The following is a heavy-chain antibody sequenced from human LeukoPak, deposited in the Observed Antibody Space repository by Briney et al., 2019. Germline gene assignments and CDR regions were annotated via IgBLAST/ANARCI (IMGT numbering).Heavy chain of an antibody. CDR2: INHSGST. CDR3: ARANWGPTDY. D-gene: IGHD7-27*01. Sequence: SETLSLTCAVYGGSFSGYYRSWIRQPPGKGLEWIGEINHSGSTNYNPSLKSRVTISVDTSKNQFSLKLSSVTAADTAVYYCARANWGPTDYWGQGTLVTVSS. J-gene: IGHJ4*02. V-gene: IGHV4-34*01. CDR1: GGSFSGYY.